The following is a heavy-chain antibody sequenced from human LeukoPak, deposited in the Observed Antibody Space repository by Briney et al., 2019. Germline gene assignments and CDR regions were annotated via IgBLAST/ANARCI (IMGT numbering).Heavy chain of an antibody. D-gene: IGHD6-13*01. Sequence: PGGSLRLSCAGSGFTFDDYAMHWVRQAPGKGLEWVSGISWNSGSIGYADSVKGRFTISRDNAKNSLYLQMNSLRAEDTALYYCAKDGIAAAGTFPEYFQHWGQGTLVTVSS. CDR2: ISWNSGSI. CDR3: AKDGIAAAGTFPEYFQH. J-gene: IGHJ1*01. CDR1: GFTFDDYA. V-gene: IGHV3-9*01.